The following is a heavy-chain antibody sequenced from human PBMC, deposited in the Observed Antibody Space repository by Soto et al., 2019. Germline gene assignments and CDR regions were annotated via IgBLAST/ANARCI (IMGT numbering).Heavy chain of an antibody. D-gene: IGHD6-19*01. Sequence: QVQLVQSGAEEKRPGSSVKVSCKASGGTFSSYAISWVRQAPGQGLEWMGGIIPIFGTANYAQKFQGRVTITADESMSTAYMELSSLRSEDTAVYYCARETPNSSGWRYWGQGTLVTVSS. CDR2: IIPIFGTA. J-gene: IGHJ4*02. CDR3: ARETPNSSGWRY. V-gene: IGHV1-69*01. CDR1: GGTFSSYA.